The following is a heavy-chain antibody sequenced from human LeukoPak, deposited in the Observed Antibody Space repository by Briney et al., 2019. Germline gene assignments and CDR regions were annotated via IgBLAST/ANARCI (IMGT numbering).Heavy chain of an antibody. J-gene: IGHJ4*02. V-gene: IGHV5-51*01. CDR1: GYSFTSYW. CDR3: ARGSMGYYDSSGYSDY. D-gene: IGHD3-22*01. CDR2: IYPGDSDT. Sequence: GESLKISCKGSGYSFTSYWIGWVRQLHGKGLEWRGIIYPGDSDTRYSPSFQGEVTISADKSISTAYLQWSSLKASDTAMYYCARGSMGYYDSSGYSDYWGQGTLVTVSS.